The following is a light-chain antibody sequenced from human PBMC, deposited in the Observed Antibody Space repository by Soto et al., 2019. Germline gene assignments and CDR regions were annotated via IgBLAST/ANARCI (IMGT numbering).Light chain of an antibody. Sequence: DIVMTQSPDSLAVSLGERATINCKSSQSVLFSSNNKNYLGWYQQKVGQPPKLLIYWASTRESGVPDRFSGSGSGTDFPLTISSLQAEDVAVYYCQQYYSNPLTFGGGTKVEIK. J-gene: IGKJ4*01. CDR3: QQYYSNPLT. CDR1: QSVLFSSNNKNY. CDR2: WAS. V-gene: IGKV4-1*01.